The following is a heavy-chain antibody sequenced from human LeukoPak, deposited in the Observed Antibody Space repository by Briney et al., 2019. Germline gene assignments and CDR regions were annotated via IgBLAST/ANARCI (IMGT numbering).Heavy chain of an antibody. D-gene: IGHD3/OR15-3a*01. V-gene: IGHV1-2*02. J-gene: IGHJ6*02. Sequence: ASVKVSCKASGYTFTGYYMHWVRQAPGQGLEWMGWINPNSGGTNYAQKFQGRVTMTRDTSISTAYMELSRLRSDDTAVYYCARTPWTGDLYSYYYYGMDVWGQGTTVTVSS. CDR2: INPNSGGT. CDR3: ARTPWTGDLYSYYYYGMDV. CDR1: GYTFTGYY.